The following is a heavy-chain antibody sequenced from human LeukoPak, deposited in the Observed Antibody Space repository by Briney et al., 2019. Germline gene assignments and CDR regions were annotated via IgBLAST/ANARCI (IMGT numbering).Heavy chain of an antibody. J-gene: IGHJ4*02. CDR1: GYTFTGYY. V-gene: IGHV1-18*04. CDR2: ISPYNGNT. Sequence: EASVKVSCKASGYTFTGYYMHWVRQAPGQGLEWMGWISPYNGNTKYAQKVQGRVTMTTDTSTSTAYMELRSLRSDDTAVYYCARDQTQIWFGEGLWYFDYWGQGTLVTVSS. CDR3: ARDQTQIWFGEGLWYFDY. D-gene: IGHD3-10*01.